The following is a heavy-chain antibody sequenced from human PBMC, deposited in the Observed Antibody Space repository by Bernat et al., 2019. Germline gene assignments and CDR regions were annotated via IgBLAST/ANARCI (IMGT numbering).Heavy chain of an antibody. D-gene: IGHD6-13*01. CDR2: IWYDGSNK. V-gene: IGHV3-33*01. CDR3: ARGGFWIAAAVTNSPLDY. J-gene: IGHJ4*02. Sequence: QVQLVESGGGVVQPGRSLRLSCAASGFTFSSYGMHWVRQAPGKGLEWGAVIWYDGSNKYYADSVKGRFTISRDKSKNTLYLQMNSLRAEDTAVYYCARGGFWIAAAVTNSPLDYWGQGTLVTGSS. CDR1: GFTFSSYG.